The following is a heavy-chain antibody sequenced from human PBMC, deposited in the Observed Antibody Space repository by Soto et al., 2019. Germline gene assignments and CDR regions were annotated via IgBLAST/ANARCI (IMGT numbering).Heavy chain of an antibody. CDR1: GFTFSSYW. Sequence: GGSLRLSCAASGFTFSSYWMSWVRQAPGKGLEWVANIKQDGSEKYYVDSVKGRFTISRDNAKNSLYLQMNSLRAEDTAVYYCARECRSSGWYRTHYFDYWGQGTLVTASS. D-gene: IGHD6-19*01. J-gene: IGHJ4*02. CDR2: IKQDGSEK. CDR3: ARECRSSGWYRTHYFDY. V-gene: IGHV3-7*03.